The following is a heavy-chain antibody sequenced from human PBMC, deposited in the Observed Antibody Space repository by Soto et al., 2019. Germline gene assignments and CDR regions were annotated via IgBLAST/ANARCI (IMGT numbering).Heavy chain of an antibody. CDR3: ARGIAAAGTEYFQH. D-gene: IGHD6-13*01. J-gene: IGHJ1*01. Sequence: EVQLVESGGGLVQPGGSLRLSCAASGFTVSSNYMSWVRQAPGKGLEWISVIYSGGSTYYADSVTGRFTISRHNSKNTLYLQMNSLRAEDTAVYYCARGIAAAGTEYFQHWGQGTLVTVSS. CDR2: IYSGGST. V-gene: IGHV3-53*04. CDR1: GFTVSSNY.